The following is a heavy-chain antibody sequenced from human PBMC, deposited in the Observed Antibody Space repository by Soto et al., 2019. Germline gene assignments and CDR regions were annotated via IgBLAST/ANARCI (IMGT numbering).Heavy chain of an antibody. D-gene: IGHD5-18*01. CDR1: GGSISSYY. CDR3: AGADSYGSMDV. CDR2: IYYSGST. J-gene: IGHJ6*02. Sequence: QVQLQESGPGLVKPSETLSLTCTVSGGSISSYYWSWIRQPPGKGLEWIGYIYYSGSTNYNPSLKSRVTISVDTSKNQFSLKLSSVTAADTAVYYCAGADSYGSMDVWGQGTTVTVSS. V-gene: IGHV4-59*01.